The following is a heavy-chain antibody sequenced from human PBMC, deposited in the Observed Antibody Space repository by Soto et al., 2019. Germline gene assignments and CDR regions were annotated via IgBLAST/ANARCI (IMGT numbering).Heavy chain of an antibody. CDR3: ARLPRYCISTSCYGENWFDP. CDR1: GGSISSGGYS. V-gene: IGHV4-30-2*01. Sequence: SETLSLSCAVSGGSISSGGYSWSWIRQPPGKGLEWIGYIYHSGSTYYSPSLKSRVTISVDRSKNQFSLKLSSVTAADTAVYYCARLPRYCISTSCYGENWFDPWGQGTLVTVSS. CDR2: IYHSGST. D-gene: IGHD2-2*01. J-gene: IGHJ5*02.